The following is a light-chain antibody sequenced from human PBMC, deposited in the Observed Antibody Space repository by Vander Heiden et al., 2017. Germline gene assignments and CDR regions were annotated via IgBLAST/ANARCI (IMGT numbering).Light chain of an antibody. Sequence: SVLTQPPSASGTPGQRVTLSCSGSTSHIGRNTVHWSPQLPEPAPKLLIYSNNKRPSGGPARLSGSKSGTSASLAISGLQSEDEADYYCAAWEDSLNGHVVFGGGTKLTVL. CDR1: TSHIGRNT. CDR2: SNN. J-gene: IGLJ2*01. V-gene: IGLV1-44*01. CDR3: AAWEDSLNGHVV.